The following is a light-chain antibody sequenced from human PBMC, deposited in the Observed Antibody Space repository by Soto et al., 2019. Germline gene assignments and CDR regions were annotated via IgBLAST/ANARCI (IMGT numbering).Light chain of an antibody. CDR2: DVT. CDR1: SSDIGSYNY. CDR3: SSYKSTSTPYV. Sequence: SVLTQPVSVSGSPVQSIPISCTGTSSDIGSYNYVSWYQQHPGKAPKLIIYDVTNRPAGISSRFSASKSGDTASLTISVLQADDEADYFCSSYKSTSTPYVFGTGTKVTVL. J-gene: IGLJ1*01. V-gene: IGLV2-14*03.